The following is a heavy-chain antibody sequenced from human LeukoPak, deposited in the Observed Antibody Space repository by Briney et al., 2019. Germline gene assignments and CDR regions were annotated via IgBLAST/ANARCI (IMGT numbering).Heavy chain of an antibody. CDR3: ARDGSNSEDGWFDP. D-gene: IGHD4-11*01. CDR1: GYTFTSYD. J-gene: IGHJ5*02. Sequence: ASVKVSCKASGYTFTSYDINWVRQATGQGREWMGWMNPNSGNTGYAQKFKGRVTMNRNTSISTAYMELSSLRSEDTAVYYCARDGSNSEDGWFDPWGQGTLVTVSS. CDR2: MNPNSGNT. V-gene: IGHV1-8*01.